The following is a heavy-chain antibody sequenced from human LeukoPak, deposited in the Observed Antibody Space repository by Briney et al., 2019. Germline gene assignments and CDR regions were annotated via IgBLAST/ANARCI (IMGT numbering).Heavy chain of an antibody. J-gene: IGHJ4*02. CDR3: ARHDSFIPY. CDR2: ISDSGRAT. V-gene: IGHV3-23*01. D-gene: IGHD5-18*01. Sequence: GGSLRLSCAASGFTFSDYAIRWVRQAPGKGLEWVSGISDSGRATYYADSVKGRYTISRDNSKNTVSLQMNSMTAEDTAVYFCARHDSFIPYWGQGTPVTVSP. CDR1: GFTFSDYA.